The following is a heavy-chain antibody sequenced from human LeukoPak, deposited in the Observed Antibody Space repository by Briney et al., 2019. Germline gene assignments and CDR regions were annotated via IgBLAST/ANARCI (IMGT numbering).Heavy chain of an antibody. CDR3: AKANHHRITIFVGDYYYYMDV. D-gene: IGHD3-3*01. V-gene: IGHV3-30*02. CDR1: GFTFSSYG. CDR2: IRYDGSNK. J-gene: IGHJ6*03. Sequence: PGGSLRLSCAASGFTFSSYGMHWVRQAPGKGLEWVAFIRYDGSNKYYADSVKGRFTISRDNSKNTLYLQMNSLRAEDTAVYYCAKANHHRITIFVGDYYYYMDVWGKGTTVTVSS.